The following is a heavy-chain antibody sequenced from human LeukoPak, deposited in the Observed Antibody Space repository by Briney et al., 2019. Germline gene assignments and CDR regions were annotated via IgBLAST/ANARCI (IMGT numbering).Heavy chain of an antibody. CDR3: ARGAVQVPYEFDY. Sequence: RGESLTISCRTSGYTFTNYWIGWVGQRPGKGLEGMGIMWPGDSETRYSPSCQGQVTISADKSITTAYLQWSRLKASDTAIYYCARGAVQVPYEFDYWGQGTLVTVSP. V-gene: IGHV5-51*01. CDR1: GYTFTNYW. J-gene: IGHJ4*02. CDR2: MWPGDSET. D-gene: IGHD3-22*01.